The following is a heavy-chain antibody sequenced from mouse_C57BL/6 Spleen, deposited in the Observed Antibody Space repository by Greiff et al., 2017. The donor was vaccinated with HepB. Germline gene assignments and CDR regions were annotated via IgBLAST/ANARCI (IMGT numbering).Heavy chain of an antibody. J-gene: IGHJ3*01. D-gene: IGHD2-5*01. Sequence: QVQLQQSGPELVKPGASVKISCKASGYSFTSYYIHWVKQRPGQGLEWIGWIYPGSGNTKYNEKFKGKATLTADTSSSTAYMQLSSLTSEDSAVYYCARGDSNYLFAYWGQGTLVTVSA. CDR2: IYPGSGNT. CDR3: ARGDSNYLFAY. CDR1: GYSFTSYY. V-gene: IGHV1-66*01.